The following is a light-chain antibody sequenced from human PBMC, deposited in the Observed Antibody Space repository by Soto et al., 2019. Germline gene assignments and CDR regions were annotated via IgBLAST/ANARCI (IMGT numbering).Light chain of an antibody. J-gene: IGKJ4*01. Sequence: SLSPSSLATSACSRIPITSRASKTINNYLHWYRQKPGKAPQVLIYAASSVQSCVPSRFSGSGSGTDFTLTISSLQPEDFATYYCQQSYSTPLTFGGGTKVDIK. CDR2: AAS. V-gene: IGKV1-39*01. CDR3: QQSYSTPLT. CDR1: KTINNY.